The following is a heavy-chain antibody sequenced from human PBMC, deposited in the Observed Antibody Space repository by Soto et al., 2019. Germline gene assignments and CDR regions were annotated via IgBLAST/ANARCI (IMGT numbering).Heavy chain of an antibody. V-gene: IGHV5-10-1*01. Sequence: GESLKISCNGSGYSFAVYWITWVRQMPGKGLEWMGRIDPSDSQTYYSPSFRGHVTISAAKSITTVFLQWSNLRASDTAMYYCARQIYDSDSGPNFQYYFDSWGQGTLVTVSS. J-gene: IGHJ4*02. CDR1: GYSFAVYW. CDR2: IDPSDSQT. D-gene: IGHD3-22*01. CDR3: ARQIYDSDSGPNFQYYFDS.